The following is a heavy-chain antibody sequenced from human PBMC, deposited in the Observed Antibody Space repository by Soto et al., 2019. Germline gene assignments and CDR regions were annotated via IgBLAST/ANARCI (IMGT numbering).Heavy chain of an antibody. Sequence: GGSLRLSCAASGFTFSSYSMNWVRQAPGKGLEWVSSISSSSSYIYYADSVKGRFTISRDNAKNSLYLQMNSLRAEDTAVYYCARSRKPYYYDSSGYYHWGQGTLVTVSS. V-gene: IGHV3-21*01. CDR3: ARSRKPYYYDSSGYYH. D-gene: IGHD3-22*01. J-gene: IGHJ5*02. CDR2: ISSSSSYI. CDR1: GFTFSSYS.